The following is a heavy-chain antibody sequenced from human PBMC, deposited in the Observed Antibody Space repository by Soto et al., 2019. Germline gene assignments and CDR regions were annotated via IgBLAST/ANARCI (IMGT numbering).Heavy chain of an antibody. CDR3: AVAMPTVNPYDY. Sequence: QVQLQESGPGLVKPSQTLSLTCTVSGGSFSSGSYCWSWIRQHPGKGLEGIGYIYYSGSTYYNPSLKSRVTMSADTSKNQFSLKLSSVTAADTAVYYCAVAMPTVNPYDYWGQGTLVTVSS. CDR2: IYYSGST. J-gene: IGHJ4*02. CDR1: GGSFSSGSYC. V-gene: IGHV4-31*03. D-gene: IGHD4-17*01.